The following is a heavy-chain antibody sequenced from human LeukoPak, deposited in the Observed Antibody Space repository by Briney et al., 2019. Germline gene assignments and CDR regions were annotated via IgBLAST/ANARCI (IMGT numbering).Heavy chain of an antibody. CDR3: AADLWYGDYVHFDY. J-gene: IGHJ4*02. CDR1: GFTFSSYW. Sequence: GGSLRLSCAASGFTFSSYWMSWVRQAPGKGLEWVANIKQDGSEKYYVDSVKGRFTMSRDNAKNSLYLQMNSLRAEDTAVYYCAADLWYGDYVHFDYWGQGTLVTVSS. CDR2: IKQDGSEK. D-gene: IGHD4-17*01. V-gene: IGHV3-7*03.